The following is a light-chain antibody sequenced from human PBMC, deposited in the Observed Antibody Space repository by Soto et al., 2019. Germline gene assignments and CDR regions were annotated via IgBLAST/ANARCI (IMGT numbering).Light chain of an antibody. V-gene: IGLV2-14*01. CDR1: SSNIGSNT. CDR3: SSYTGSNTYV. CDR2: EVS. Sequence: QSVLTQPPSASGTPGQRVTISCSGSSSNIGSNTVNWYQQHPGKAPKLMILEVSNRPSGVSNRFSGSKSGNTASLTISGLQAEDEADYYCSSYTGSNTYVFGTGTKVTVL. J-gene: IGLJ1*01.